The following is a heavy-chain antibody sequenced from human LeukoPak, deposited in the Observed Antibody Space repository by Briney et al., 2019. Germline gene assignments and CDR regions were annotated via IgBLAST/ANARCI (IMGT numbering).Heavy chain of an antibody. Sequence: GGSLRLSCVASGFTFSSYAMSWVRQAPGKGLEWVSGISGSGGFTYYADSVKGRFTISRDNSKNTLYLQMNSLRAEDTAVYYCAKDLRSGGGDCAFDYWGQGTLVTVSS. CDR1: GFTFSSYA. V-gene: IGHV3-23*01. J-gene: IGHJ4*02. CDR3: AKDLRSGGGDCAFDY. CDR2: ISGSGGFT. D-gene: IGHD2-21*02.